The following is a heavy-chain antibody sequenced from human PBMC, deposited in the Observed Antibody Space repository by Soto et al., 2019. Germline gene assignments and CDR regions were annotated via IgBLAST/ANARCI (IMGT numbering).Heavy chain of an antibody. CDR1: GYTFTSYA. J-gene: IGHJ6*02. D-gene: IGHD3-3*01. V-gene: IGHV1-3*01. Sequence: AASVNVSCKASGYTFTSYAMHWVRQAPGQRLEWMGWINAGNGNTKYSQKFQGRVTITRDTSASTAYMELSSLRSEDTAVYYCARARITIFGVVTAMDVWGQGTTVTVSS. CDR2: INAGNGNT. CDR3: ARARITIFGVVTAMDV.